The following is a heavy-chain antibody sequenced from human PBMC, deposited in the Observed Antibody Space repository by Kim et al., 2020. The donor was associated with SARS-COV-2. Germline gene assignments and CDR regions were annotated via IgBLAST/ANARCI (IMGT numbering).Heavy chain of an antibody. V-gene: IGHV4-34*01. Sequence: SETLSLTCAVYGGSFSGYYWSWIRQPPGKGLEWIGEINHSGSTNYNPSLKSRVTISVDTSKNQFSLKLSSVTAADTAVYYCARVFSSVRGVNYYYYYYGMDVWGQGTTVTVSS. J-gene: IGHJ6*02. D-gene: IGHD3-10*01. CDR3: ARVFSSVRGVNYYYYYYGMDV. CDR1: GGSFSGYY. CDR2: INHSGST.